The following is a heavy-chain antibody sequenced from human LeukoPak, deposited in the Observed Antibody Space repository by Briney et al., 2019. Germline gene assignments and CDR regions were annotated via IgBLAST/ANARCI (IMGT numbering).Heavy chain of an antibody. CDR2: IIPIFGTA. CDR3: ATRNKDIVVDDSPVMDV. CDR1: GGTFSSYA. Sequence: ASVKVSCKAPGGTFSSYAISWVRQAPGQGLEWMGVIIPIFGTANYAQKFQGRVTITADKSTSTAYMELSSLRSEDTAVYYCATRNKDIVVDDSPVMDVWGKGTTVTVSS. J-gene: IGHJ6*04. D-gene: IGHD2-15*01. V-gene: IGHV1-69*06.